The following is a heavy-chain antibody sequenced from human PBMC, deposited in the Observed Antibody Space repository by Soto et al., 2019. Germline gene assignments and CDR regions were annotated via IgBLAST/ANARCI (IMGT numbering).Heavy chain of an antibody. CDR2: VYHTGYP. J-gene: IGHJ4*02. CDR3: VREGEYCSGNYCYPYVDY. V-gene: IGHV4-59*01. D-gene: IGHD3-22*01. Sequence: QVQLQESGPGLVKPSETLPPTCTVSGGSITGSYWNWIRQPPGKGLEWLAYVYHTGYPRYNPSLKSRGXXXMXXSKNQLSLQLPSVTAADTAVFYCVREGEYCSGNYCYPYVDYWGQGILVAVSP. CDR1: GGSITGSY.